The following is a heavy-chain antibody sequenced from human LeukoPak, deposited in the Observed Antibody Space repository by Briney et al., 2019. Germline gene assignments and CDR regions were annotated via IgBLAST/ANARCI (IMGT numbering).Heavy chain of an antibody. CDR2: NYPGDSEN. D-gene: IGHD5-12*01. J-gene: IGHJ3*02. Sequence: GESLKISWNCSGYSFTNYWHGLGRPMPRKGLGLVGINYPGDSENKYHPSLQGPATITAAKFISPASLQWSSLKASDTARYYCARQGGRGSTSFGIWGQGTMVTVSS. CDR3: ARQGGRGSTSFGI. CDR1: GYSFTNYW. V-gene: IGHV5-51*01.